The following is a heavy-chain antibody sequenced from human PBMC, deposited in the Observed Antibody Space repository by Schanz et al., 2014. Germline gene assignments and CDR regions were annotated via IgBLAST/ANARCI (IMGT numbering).Heavy chain of an antibody. D-gene: IGHD1-7*01. Sequence: EVQLVESGGGLIQPGGSLRLSCAASGFTVSSNYMSWVRQAPGKGLEWVSVIYSGDNTYYADSVKGRFTISRDNSKNTVYLQMNSLRAEDTAVYFCASLIGTTSAHFYGMDVWGQGTTV. CDR1: GFTVSSNY. CDR2: IYSGDNT. V-gene: IGHV3-53*01. CDR3: ASLIGTTSAHFYGMDV. J-gene: IGHJ6*02.